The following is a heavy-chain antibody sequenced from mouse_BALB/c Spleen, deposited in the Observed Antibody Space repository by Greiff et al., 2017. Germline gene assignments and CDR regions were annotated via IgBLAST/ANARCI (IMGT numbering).Heavy chain of an antibody. CDR3: AREGYYGYDGAWFAY. CDR1: GYTFTSYY. Sequence: QVQLQQSGPELVKPGASVRISCKASGYTFTSYYIHWVKQRPGQGLEWIGWIYPGNVNTKYNEKFKGKATLTADKSSSTAYMQLSSLTSEDSAVYFGAREGYYGYDGAWFAYWGQGTLVTVSA. CDR2: IYPGNVNT. D-gene: IGHD2-2*01. J-gene: IGHJ3*01. V-gene: IGHV1S56*01.